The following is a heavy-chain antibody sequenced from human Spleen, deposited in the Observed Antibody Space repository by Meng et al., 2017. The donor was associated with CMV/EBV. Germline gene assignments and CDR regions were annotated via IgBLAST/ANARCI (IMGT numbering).Heavy chain of an antibody. CDR1: GGPIISHSYY. Sequence: SETLSLTCSVSGGPIISHSYYWGWIRQSPGKGLEWIGSINYSGTTYYSPSLKRRVALSVDTSKNQFSLNLNSVTAADTATYYCARTFGEPVDGYFDYWGQGTLVTVS. D-gene: IGHD1-14*01. CDR3: ARTFGEPVDGYFDY. CDR2: INYSGTT. J-gene: IGHJ4*02. V-gene: IGHV4-39*07.